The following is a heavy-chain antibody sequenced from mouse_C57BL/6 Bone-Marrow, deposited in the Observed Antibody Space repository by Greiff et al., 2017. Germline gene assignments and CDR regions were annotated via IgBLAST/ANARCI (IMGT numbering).Heavy chain of an antibody. D-gene: IGHD2-3*01. J-gene: IGHJ4*01. V-gene: IGHV1-64*01. CDR2: IHPNSGST. Sequence: QVQLQQPGAELVKPGASVKLSCKASGYTFTSYWMHWVKQRPGQGLEWIGMIHPNSGSTNYNEKFKSKATLTVDKSSSTAYMQLSSLTSEDSAVYYCAAERWLPLSAMDYWGQGTSVTGSS. CDR1: GYTFTSYW. CDR3: AAERWLPLSAMDY.